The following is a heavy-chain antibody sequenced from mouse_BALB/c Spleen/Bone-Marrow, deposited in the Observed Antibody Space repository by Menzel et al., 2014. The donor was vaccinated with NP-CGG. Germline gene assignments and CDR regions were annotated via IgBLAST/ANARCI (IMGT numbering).Heavy chain of an antibody. V-gene: IGHV4-1*02. J-gene: IGHJ2*01. CDR1: GFDFSRYW. Sequence: EVKVEESGGGLVQPGGSLKLSCAASGFDFSRYWMSWVRQAPGKGLEWIGEINPESRTINYSPSLKDKFIISRDNAKNTLYLRLNKVRSEDTALYYCARLDYYGYLNCWGQGTTLTVSS. CDR3: ARLDYYGYLNC. D-gene: IGHD1-1*01. CDR2: INPESRTI.